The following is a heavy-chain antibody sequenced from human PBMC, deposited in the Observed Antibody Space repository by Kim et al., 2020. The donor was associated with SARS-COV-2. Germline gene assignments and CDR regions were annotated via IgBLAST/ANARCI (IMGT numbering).Heavy chain of an antibody. J-gene: IGHJ2*01. Sequence: GGSLRLSCAASGFTFSSYSMNWVRQAPGKGLEWVSSISSSSSYIYYADSVKGRFTISRDNAKNSLYLQMNSLRAEDTAVYYCARDSVSITMIDNWYFDLWGRGTLVTVSS. V-gene: IGHV3-21*01. D-gene: IGHD3-22*01. CDR3: ARDSVSITMIDNWYFDL. CDR1: GFTFSSYS. CDR2: ISSSSSYI.